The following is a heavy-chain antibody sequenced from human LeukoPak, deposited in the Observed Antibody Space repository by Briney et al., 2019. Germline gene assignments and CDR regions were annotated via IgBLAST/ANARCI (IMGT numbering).Heavy chain of an antibody. D-gene: IGHD6-13*01. CDR1: GDSVPSNSAA. Sequence: SQTLSLTCAISGDSVPSNSAAWNWIRQSPSRGLEKKGRTYYRHKRYNEYAVSVKSRITIDPDTSRNQFSLQLNTVTPEDTAVYYCARYDSATGHFDYWGQGTLVTVSS. CDR2: TYYRHKRYN. CDR3: ARYDSATGHFDY. V-gene: IGHV6-1*01. J-gene: IGHJ4*02.